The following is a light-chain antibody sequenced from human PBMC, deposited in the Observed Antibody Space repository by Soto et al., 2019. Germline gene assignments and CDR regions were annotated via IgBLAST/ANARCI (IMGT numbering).Light chain of an antibody. CDR3: SSYTSTTTLV. J-gene: IGLJ2*01. Sequence: QLVLTQPASVSGSPGESITISCTGTRSDIGSYNSIAWYQQHPGKAPRVMIFEVTQRPSGISNRFSGSKSGNTASLTISGLQTEDEAHYYCSSYTSTTTLVFGGGTKLTVL. CDR2: EVT. CDR1: RSDIGSYNS. V-gene: IGLV2-14*02.